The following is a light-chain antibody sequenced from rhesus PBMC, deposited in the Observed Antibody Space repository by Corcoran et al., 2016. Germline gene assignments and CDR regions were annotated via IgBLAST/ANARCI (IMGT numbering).Light chain of an antibody. Sequence: GDRVTITCQASQGISNWLAWYQQKPGKAPKPLIYAASSLQSGVPSRFSGSGSGTDYTLTISSLQPEDFATYYCQQYDDLPTFGGGTKVEIK. CDR2: AAS. V-gene: IGKV1-19*01. J-gene: IGKJ4*01. CDR1: QGISNW. CDR3: QQYDDLPT.